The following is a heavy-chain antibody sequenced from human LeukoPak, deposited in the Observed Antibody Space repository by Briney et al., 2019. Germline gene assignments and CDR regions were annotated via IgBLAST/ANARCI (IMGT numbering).Heavy chain of an antibody. J-gene: IGHJ4*02. V-gene: IGHV3-23*01. D-gene: IGHD6-19*01. CDR3: ANPGRYSSGWVFPPCFDY. CDR2: IRGSGGST. CDR1: GFTFSSYA. Sequence: PGGSLRLSCAASGFTFSSYAMSWVRQAPGKGLEWVSAIRGSGGSTYYADSVKGRFTISRDNSKNTLYLQMNSLRAEDTAVYYCANPGRYSSGWVFPPCFDYWGQGTLVTVSS.